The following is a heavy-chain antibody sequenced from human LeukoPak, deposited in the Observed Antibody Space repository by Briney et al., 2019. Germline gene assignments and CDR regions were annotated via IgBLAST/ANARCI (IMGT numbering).Heavy chain of an antibody. CDR2: IYSDGTT. Sequence: GGSLRLSCAASGFTVSSNFVSWVRQAPGKGLEWVSIIYSDGTTYYADSVKGRFTISRDNSKNTVYLQMNSLRVEDTAVYYCERESRNTVTYFFDDWGQGTLVTVSS. J-gene: IGHJ4*02. V-gene: IGHV3-53*01. CDR1: GFTVSSNF. CDR3: ERESRNTVTYFFDD. D-gene: IGHD4-17*01.